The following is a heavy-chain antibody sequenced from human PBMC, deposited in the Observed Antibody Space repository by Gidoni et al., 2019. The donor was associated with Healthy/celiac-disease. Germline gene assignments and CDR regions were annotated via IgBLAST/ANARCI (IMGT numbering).Heavy chain of an antibody. CDR1: GFTFSSYA. Sequence: EVQLLESGGGLVQPGGSLRLSCAASGFTFSSYAMSWVRRAPGKGLEWVSAISGSGCSTYYADSVKGRFTSSRDNSKNTLYLQMNSLRAEDTAVYYCAKAQFVWLVSELPAPIDYWGQGTLVTVSS. J-gene: IGHJ4*02. V-gene: IGHV3-23*01. D-gene: IGHD6-19*01. CDR3: AKAQFVWLVSELPAPIDY. CDR2: ISGSGCST.